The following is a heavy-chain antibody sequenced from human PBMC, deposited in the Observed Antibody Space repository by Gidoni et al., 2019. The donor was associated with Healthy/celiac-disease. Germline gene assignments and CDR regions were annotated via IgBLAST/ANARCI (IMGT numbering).Heavy chain of an antibody. CDR2: ISSSSSYT. CDR3: ARDHRIAAAGSQTRFDI. D-gene: IGHD6-13*01. Sequence: QVQLVESGGGLVKPGGSLRLSCAASGFTFSDYYMSWIRQAPGKGLEWVSYISSSSSYTNYADSVKGRFTIARDNAKNSLYLQMNSLRAEDTAVYYCARDHRIAAAGSQTRFDIWGQGTMVTVSS. CDR1: GFTFSDYY. V-gene: IGHV3-11*06. J-gene: IGHJ3*02.